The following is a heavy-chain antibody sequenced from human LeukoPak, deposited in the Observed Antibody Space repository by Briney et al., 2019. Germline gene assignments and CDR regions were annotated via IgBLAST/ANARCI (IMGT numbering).Heavy chain of an antibody. J-gene: IGHJ5*02. Sequence: SETLSLTCTVSGGSISSCYWSWIRQPPGKGLEWIGNIYYSGSTNYNPSLKSRVTISVDTSKNQFSLKLSSVTAADTAVYYCARVVRGSSGWYDWFDPWGQGTLVTVSS. V-gene: IGHV4-59*01. CDR2: IYYSGST. D-gene: IGHD6-19*01. CDR1: GGSISSCY. CDR3: ARVVRGSSGWYDWFDP.